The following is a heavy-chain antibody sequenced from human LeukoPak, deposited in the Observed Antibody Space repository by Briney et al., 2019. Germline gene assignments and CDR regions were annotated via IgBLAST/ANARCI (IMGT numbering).Heavy chain of an antibody. CDR1: GFTFSSYA. V-gene: IGHV3-23*01. CDR3: AEDPRKDSSSPLVY. D-gene: IGHD6-6*01. Sequence: PGGSLRLSCAASGFTFSSYAMSWVRQAPGKGLEWVSAISGSGGSTYYADSVKGRFTISRDNSKNTLYLQMNSLRAEDTAVYYCAEDPRKDSSSPLVYWGQGTLVTVSS. J-gene: IGHJ4*02. CDR2: ISGSGGST.